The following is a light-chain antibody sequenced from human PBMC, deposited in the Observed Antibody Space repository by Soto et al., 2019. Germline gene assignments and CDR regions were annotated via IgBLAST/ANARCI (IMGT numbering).Light chain of an antibody. V-gene: IGKV3-20*01. CDR1: QSVSSSY. J-gene: IGKJ2*01. CDR2: GAS. CDR3: QQYGSAPVT. Sequence: EIVLTQSPGTLSLSPGERATLSCRASQSVSSSYLAWYQQKPGQAPRLLIYGASSRATGIPDRFSGSGSGTDFTLTISRLEPEDFAVYYCQQYGSAPVTFGQGTKLEIK.